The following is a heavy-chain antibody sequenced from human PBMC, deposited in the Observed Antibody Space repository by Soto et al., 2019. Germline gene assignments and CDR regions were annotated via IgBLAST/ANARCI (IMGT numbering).Heavy chain of an antibody. Sequence: QVQLVQSGAEVKKPGSSVKVSCKASGGPLGSKAFSGVRQAPGQGLGWMGGIIPIFGTANYAQKFQGRVTITADESTSTAYMELSSLRSEDTAVYYCAIAAAGTWIDYWGQGTLVTVSS. V-gene: IGHV1-69*01. D-gene: IGHD6-13*01. CDR2: IIPIFGTA. CDR3: AIAAAGTWIDY. J-gene: IGHJ4*02. CDR1: GGPLGSKA.